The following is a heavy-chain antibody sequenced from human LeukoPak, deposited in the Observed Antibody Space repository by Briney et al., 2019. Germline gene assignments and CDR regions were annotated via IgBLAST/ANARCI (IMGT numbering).Heavy chain of an antibody. D-gene: IGHD6-13*01. CDR2: ISSSGSTK. CDR1: GSTLSSFA. V-gene: IGHV3-48*03. J-gene: IGHJ4*02. CDR3: ARKDSRMWYYDY. Sequence: GGSLRLSCAASGSTLSSFAMSWVRQDPGKGLEWVSYISSSGSTKYYADSVKGRFTISRDNAENSLYLQMNSLRAEDTAVYYCARKDSRMWYYDYWGQGTLVTVSS.